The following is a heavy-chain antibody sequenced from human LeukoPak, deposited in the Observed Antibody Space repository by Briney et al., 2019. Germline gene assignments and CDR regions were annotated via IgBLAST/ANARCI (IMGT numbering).Heavy chain of an antibody. D-gene: IGHD2-2*01. J-gene: IGHJ4*02. CDR3: TRHGKVVPAAIAWYYFDY. CDR2: IRSKANSYAT. Sequence: GGSLTLSCAASGCTFSGSAMHWVRQASGEGLEWVGRIRSKANSYATAYAASVKGRFTISRDDSKNTAYLQMTSLKTEDTAVYYCTRHGKVVPAAIAWYYFDYWGQGTLVTVSS. V-gene: IGHV3-73*01. CDR1: GCTFSGSA.